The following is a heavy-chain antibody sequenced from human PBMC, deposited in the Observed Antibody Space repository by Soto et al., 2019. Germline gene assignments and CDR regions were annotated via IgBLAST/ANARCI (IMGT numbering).Heavy chain of an antibody. D-gene: IGHD2-8*01. Sequence: GASVKVSCKASGYTFIKYAVSWMRQAPGQGLEWLGWISPYNGDTYYAQSLQGRVTVTKDTSTNTGYMELRSLRSDDTAVYFFAKTGGDCTQGVCYDYWGQGTLVTV. CDR1: GYTFIKYA. V-gene: IGHV1-18*01. J-gene: IGHJ4*02. CDR2: ISPYNGDT. CDR3: AKTGGDCTQGVCYDY.